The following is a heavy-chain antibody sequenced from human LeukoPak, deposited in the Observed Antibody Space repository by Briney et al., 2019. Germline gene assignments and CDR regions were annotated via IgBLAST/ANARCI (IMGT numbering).Heavy chain of an antibody. D-gene: IGHD3-3*01. V-gene: IGHV3-21*06. Sequence: PGGSLRLSCVASGFTFGSHAMNWVRQAPGKGLEWVSSISRNSLYMYYADSLKGRFTISRDNAKNSLYLQMDSLRAEDTAVYYCARDKVGHDFWSGYSDFWGQGTPVTVSS. CDR2: ISRNSLYM. CDR1: GFTFGSHA. J-gene: IGHJ4*02. CDR3: ARDKVGHDFWSGYSDF.